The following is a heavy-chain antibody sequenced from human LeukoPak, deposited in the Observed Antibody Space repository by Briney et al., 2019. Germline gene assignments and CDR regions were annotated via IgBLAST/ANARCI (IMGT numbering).Heavy chain of an antibody. V-gene: IGHV4-38-2*02. D-gene: IGHD2-2*02. CDR3: ARSYLRSDNWFDP. CDR1: GYSISSGYY. Sequence: SETLSLTCTVSGYSISSGYYWGWIRQPPGKGLEWIGSIYHSGSTYYNPSLKSRVTISVDTSKNQFSLKLSSVTAADTAVYYCARSYLRSDNWFDPWGQGTLVTVSS. J-gene: IGHJ5*02. CDR2: IYHSGST.